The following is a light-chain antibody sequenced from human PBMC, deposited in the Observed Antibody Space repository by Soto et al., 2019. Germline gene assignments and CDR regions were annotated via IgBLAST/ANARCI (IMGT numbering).Light chain of an antibody. V-gene: IGKV3D-15*01. CDR3: QQYSNWPT. J-gene: IGKJ4*01. CDR2: GAS. CDR1: QSVSSN. Sequence: EIVMTQSPATLSVSPGERATLSCRARQSVSSNLAWYQQKPGQAPRLLIYGASNRATGIPARFSGSRSGTDFTLTISSLQSEDFAVYFCQQYSNWPTFGGGTKVEIK.